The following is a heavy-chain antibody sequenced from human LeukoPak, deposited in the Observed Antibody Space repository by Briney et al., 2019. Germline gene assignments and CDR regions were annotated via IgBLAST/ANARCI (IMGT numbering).Heavy chain of an antibody. J-gene: IGHJ4*02. CDR2: INPNSGGT. V-gene: IGHV1-2*02. Sequence: ASVKVSCKASGYTFTGYYMHWVRQAPGQGLEWMGWINPNSGGTNYAQKFQGRVTMTRDTSTSTVYMELSSLRSEDTAVYYCARGRGYNYYFDYWGQGTLVTVSS. D-gene: IGHD5-24*01. CDR1: GYTFTGYY. CDR3: ARGRGYNYYFDY.